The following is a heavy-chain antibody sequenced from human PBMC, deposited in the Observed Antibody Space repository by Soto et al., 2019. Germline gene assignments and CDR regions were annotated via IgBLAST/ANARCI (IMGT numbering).Heavy chain of an antibody. D-gene: IGHD6-19*01. CDR2: ISPSSGRS. J-gene: IGHJ4*02. V-gene: IGHV1-2*02. CDR3: ARGRSGQDSGVYFDH. Sequence: ASVKVSCKTSGYTFSDHSIHWVRQAPGQGLEWVGWISPSSGRSTLANNFQGRVTMTRGTSFRTAYMVLMDLKSDDTAVYYCARGRSGQDSGVYFDHWGQGTLVTVSS. CDR1: GYTFSDHS.